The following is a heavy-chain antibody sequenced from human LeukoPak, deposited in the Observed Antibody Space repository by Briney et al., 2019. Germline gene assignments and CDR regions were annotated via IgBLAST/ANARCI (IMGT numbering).Heavy chain of an antibody. CDR1: GGSISSSNW. D-gene: IGHD3-10*01. J-gene: IGHJ4*02. Sequence: SETLSLTCAVSGGSISSSNWWSWVRQPPGKGLEWIGEIYHSGSTNYNPSPKSRVTISVDKSKNQFSLKLSSVTAADTAVYYCARAATGGWFGELLYFDYWGQGTLVTVSS. V-gene: IGHV4-4*02. CDR2: IYHSGST. CDR3: ARAATGGWFGELLYFDY.